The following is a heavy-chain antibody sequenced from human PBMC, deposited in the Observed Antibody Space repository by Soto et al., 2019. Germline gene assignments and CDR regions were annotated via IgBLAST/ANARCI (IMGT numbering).Heavy chain of an antibody. CDR2: ISAAGDP. CDR3: ARTDRDFYGLDV. CDR1: GFTVRNYD. J-gene: IGHJ6*02. Sequence: EVQLVESGGGLVQPGGSLRLSSEASGFTVRNYDMHWVRQGTGKGLEWVSGISAAGDPDYADSVEGRFTISRENAQNSVFLQMNSLRVGDTAVYYCARTDRDFYGLDVWGQGTRVIVSS. V-gene: IGHV3-13*05.